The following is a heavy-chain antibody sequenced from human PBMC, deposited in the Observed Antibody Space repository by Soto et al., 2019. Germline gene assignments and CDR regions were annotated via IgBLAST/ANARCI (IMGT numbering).Heavy chain of an antibody. CDR1: GFTFCIYW. D-gene: IGHD2-21*01. J-gene: IGHJ4*02. V-gene: IGHV3-74*01. CDR3: VRGDGDRYDGHGYLGRH. Sequence: VQLVEAGGGLVQPGGSLRLSCAASGFTFCIYWMHWVRQAPGKGLVWVSRMNMDGSRTSYADFAKGRFTISRDDAKSTVYLQMSNLRAEDTAVYYCVRGDGDRYDGHGYLGRHWGQGTLVTVSS. CDR2: MNMDGSRT.